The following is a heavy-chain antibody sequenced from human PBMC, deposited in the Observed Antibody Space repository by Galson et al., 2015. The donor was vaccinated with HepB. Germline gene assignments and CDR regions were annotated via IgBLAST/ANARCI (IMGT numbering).Heavy chain of an antibody. CDR2: MNPNSGNT. D-gene: IGHD1-14*01. CDR3: ARGRRPIKPRGTYNWFDP. V-gene: IGHV1-8*01. Sequence: SVKVSCKASGYTFTSYDINWVRQATGQGLEWMGWMNPNSGNTGYAQKFQGRVTMTRNTSISTAYMELSSLRSEDTAVYYCARGRRPIKPRGTYNWFDPWGQGTLVTVSS. CDR1: GYTFTSYD. J-gene: IGHJ5*02.